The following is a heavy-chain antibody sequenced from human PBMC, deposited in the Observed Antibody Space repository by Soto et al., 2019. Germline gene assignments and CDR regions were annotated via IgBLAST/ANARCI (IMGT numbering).Heavy chain of an antibody. CDR3: ARDSRLVLESPDY. D-gene: IGHD6-19*01. CDR1: GFTFSDYY. Sequence: GGSLRLSCAASGFTFSDYYMSWIRRAPGKGLEWVSYISSSGSTIYYADSVKGRFTISRDNAKNSLYLQMNSLRAEDTAVYYCARDSRLVLESPDYWGQGTLVTVSS. J-gene: IGHJ4*02. CDR2: ISSSGSTI. V-gene: IGHV3-11*01.